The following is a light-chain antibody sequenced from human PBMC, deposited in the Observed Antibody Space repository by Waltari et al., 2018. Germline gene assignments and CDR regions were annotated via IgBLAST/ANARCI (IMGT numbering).Light chain of an antibody. CDR2: ISS. CDR1: QYVSNY. Sequence: DIQMTQSPSSLSASVGDRVTITCRADQYVSNYLNWYRQKQGKAPELLIYISSNLQSGVPSRFSCSGSGTDFTLTISSLQPGDFATYYCQQSYKTPCTFGQGTRLEIK. CDR3: QQSYKTPCT. J-gene: IGKJ2*02. V-gene: IGKV1-39*01.